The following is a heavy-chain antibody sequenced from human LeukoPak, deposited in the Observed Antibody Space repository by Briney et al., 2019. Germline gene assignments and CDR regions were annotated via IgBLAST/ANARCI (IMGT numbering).Heavy chain of an antibody. CDR3: ARADTGIAGPDY. V-gene: IGHV1-2*02. CDR1: GYTFTGYY. CDR2: INPNSAGT. Sequence: ASVTVSRKSSGYTFTGYYIDLLRHRPAQGIELMGLINPNSAGTKYSQKFPARVTMTRDTSISTAYMELSRLRSDDTAVYYCARADTGIAGPDYWGQGGMVTVCS. D-gene: IGHD5-18*01. J-gene: IGHJ4*02.